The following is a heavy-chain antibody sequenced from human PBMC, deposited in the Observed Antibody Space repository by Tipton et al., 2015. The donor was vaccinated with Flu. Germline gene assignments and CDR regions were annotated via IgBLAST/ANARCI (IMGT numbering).Heavy chain of an antibody. CDR2: IRHYVTNT. Sequence: GSLRLSCVASGFTFSNYGLHWVRQAPGKRLEWVALIRHYVTNTYYVDSVRGRFTISRDNSKNTVCLQMNNLRGEDTAVYYCAKDNDPSNVPHYWGQGTLVTVSS. V-gene: IGHV3-30*02. J-gene: IGHJ4*02. CDR1: GFTFSNYG. D-gene: IGHD1-1*01. CDR3: AKDNDPSNVPHY.